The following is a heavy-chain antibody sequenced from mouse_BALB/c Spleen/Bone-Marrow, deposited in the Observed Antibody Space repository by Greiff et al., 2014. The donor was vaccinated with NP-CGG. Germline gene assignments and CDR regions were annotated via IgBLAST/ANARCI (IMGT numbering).Heavy chain of an antibody. V-gene: IGHV1S41*01. J-gene: IGHJ2*01. CDR1: GHTFTSYW. D-gene: IGHD1-1*01. CDR3: ARFPFYYGSSFYYFDY. CDR2: IAPGSGST. Sequence: DLVKPGASVKLSCKASGHTFTSYWINWIKQRPGQGLGWIGRIAPGSGSTYYNEMFKGKATLTVDTSSSTAYIQLSSLSSEDSAVYFCARFPFYYGSSFYYFDYWGQGTTLTVSS.